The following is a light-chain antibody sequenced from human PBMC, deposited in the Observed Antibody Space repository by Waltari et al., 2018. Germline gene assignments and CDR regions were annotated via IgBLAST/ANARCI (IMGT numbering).Light chain of an antibody. CDR2: GAS. V-gene: IGKV3D-15*03. CDR1: QSVSSN. CDR3: QQYNNWPPWT. J-gene: IGKJ1*01. Sequence: EIVMTQSPATLSVSPWERATLSSRASQSVSSNLAWYQQKPGQAPRLLIYGASIRATGIPARFSGSGSGTEFTLTISILQSEDFAVYYCQQYNNWPPWTFGQGTKVEIK.